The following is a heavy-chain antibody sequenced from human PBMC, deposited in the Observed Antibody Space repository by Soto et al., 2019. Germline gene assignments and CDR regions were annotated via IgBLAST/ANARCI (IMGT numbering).Heavy chain of an antibody. J-gene: IGHJ6*02. V-gene: IGHV3-9*01. CDR2: VDWNSGST. CDR1: GFTFDDFA. Sequence: SLRLFCAASGFTFDDFAILWVRQAPGKGLDGVSGVDWNSGSTAYADSVKGRYTISRDNARNSLHLQMNSLRDEDTVSYSCVKGRGSYEVKFGMDVWGQGTTVTVSS. CDR3: VKGRGSYEVKFGMDV. D-gene: IGHD6-25*01.